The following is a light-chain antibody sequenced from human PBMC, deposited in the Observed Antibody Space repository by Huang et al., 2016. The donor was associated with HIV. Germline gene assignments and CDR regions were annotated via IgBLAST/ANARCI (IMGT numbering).Light chain of an antibody. J-gene: IGKJ3*01. Sequence: DIVMTQSPDSLAVSLGERATINCKASQSVLYSHNNKNYLTWDQQKPGHPPKLLIYGASTRESGVPDRFSGSGSGTDFTLTISSLQAEDVAVYYCQQFYTTPLTFGPGTRVDIK. CDR2: GAS. CDR3: QQFYTTPLT. V-gene: IGKV4-1*01. CDR1: QSVLYSHNNKNY.